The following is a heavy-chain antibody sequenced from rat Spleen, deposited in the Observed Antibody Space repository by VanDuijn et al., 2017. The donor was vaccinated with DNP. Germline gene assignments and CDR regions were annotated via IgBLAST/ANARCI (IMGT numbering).Heavy chain of an antibody. CDR2: ISTGGFT. CDR1: GFSLLSYG. D-gene: IGHD1-12*03. CDR3: ARHRDYYDGHFRFFDY. V-gene: IGHV2S12*01. J-gene: IGHJ2*01. Sequence: QVQLKESGPGLVQPSQTLSLTCAVSGFSLLSYGVSWVRQPPGKGLEWIAAISTGGFTYYNSAVQSRLSISRDTSKSQVLLKMNSLQPEDTGTYYCARHRDYYDGHFRFFDYWGQGVMVTLSS.